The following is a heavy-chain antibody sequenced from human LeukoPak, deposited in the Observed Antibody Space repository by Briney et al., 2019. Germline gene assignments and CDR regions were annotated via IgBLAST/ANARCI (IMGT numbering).Heavy chain of an antibody. D-gene: IGHD2-15*01. V-gene: IGHV3-23*01. CDR1: GFTLSSNA. J-gene: IGHJ4*02. CDR2: ISGSGGST. CDR3: ARESPYCSGGSCYPSLLV. Sequence: PGGSLRLSCVASGFTLSSNAMGWVRQAPGKGLEWVSTISGSGGSTYYADSVKGRFTISRDNSKNTLYLQMNSLRAEDTAVYYCARESPYCSGGSCYPSLLVWGQGTLVTVSS.